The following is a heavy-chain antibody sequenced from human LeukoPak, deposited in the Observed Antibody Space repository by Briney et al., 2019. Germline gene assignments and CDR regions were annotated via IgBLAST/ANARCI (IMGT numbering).Heavy chain of an antibody. Sequence: GGSLRLSCAASGFTVSTNYMSWVRQAPGKGLEWVAVISYDGSDKHYADPVKGRFTISRDNSKNTLYLQMNSLRAEDTAVYYCAREGSSGYYPYWGQGILVTVSS. D-gene: IGHD3-22*01. CDR1: GFTVSTNY. CDR3: AREGSSGYYPY. CDR2: ISYDGSDK. J-gene: IGHJ4*02. V-gene: IGHV3-30*03.